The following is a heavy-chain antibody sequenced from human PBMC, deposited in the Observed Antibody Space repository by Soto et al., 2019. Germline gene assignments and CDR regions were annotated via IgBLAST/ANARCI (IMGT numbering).Heavy chain of an antibody. Sequence: PGGSLRLSCAASGFTFSSYEMNWVRQAPGKGLEWVSYISSSGSTIYYADSVKGRFTISRDNAKNSLYLQMNSLRAEDTAVYYCARDRWFGELLHSHYYYYYGMDVWGQGTTVIVSS. D-gene: IGHD3-10*01. CDR2: ISSSGSTI. CDR3: ARDRWFGELLHSHYYYYYGMDV. CDR1: GFTFSSYE. V-gene: IGHV3-48*03. J-gene: IGHJ6*02.